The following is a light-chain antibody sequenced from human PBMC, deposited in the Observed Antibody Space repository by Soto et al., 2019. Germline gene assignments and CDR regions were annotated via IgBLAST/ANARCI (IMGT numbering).Light chain of an antibody. V-gene: IGLV2-14*01. CDR1: SGDVGLYNY. CDR2: EVS. CDR3: SSFTGSSTPVV. Sequence: QSALTQPASVSGSLGQSITFSCTGTSGDVGLYNYVSWYQQHPGKVPKLIIYEVSNRPSGVSNRFSGSKSGNTASLTISGLQAEDEADYYCSSFTGSSTPVVFGTGTKVTVL. J-gene: IGLJ1*01.